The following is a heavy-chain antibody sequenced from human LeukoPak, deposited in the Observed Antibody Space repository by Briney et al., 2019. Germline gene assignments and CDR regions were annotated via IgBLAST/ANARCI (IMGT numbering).Heavy chain of an antibody. CDR3: AKPPRGVGDYYYYGMDV. J-gene: IGHJ6*02. V-gene: IGHV3-23*01. CDR2: ISGSGGST. Sequence: GGSLRLSCAASGFTFSSYAMSWVRQAPGKGLEWVSAISGSGGSTYYADSVKGRFTISRDNSKNTLYLQMNSLRAEDTAVYYGAKPPRGVGDYYYYGMDVWGQGTTVTVSS. D-gene: IGHD3-10*01. CDR1: GFTFSSYA.